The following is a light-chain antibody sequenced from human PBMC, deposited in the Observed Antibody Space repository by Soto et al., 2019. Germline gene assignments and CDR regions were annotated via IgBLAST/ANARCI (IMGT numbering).Light chain of an antibody. CDR3: SSYTSSSTLV. Sequence: HSALTQPASVSGSPGQSITISCTGTSSDVGGYNYVSWYQQHPGKAPKLMIYEVSNRPSGVSNRFSGSKSGNTASLTISGLQAEDEADYYCSSYTSSSTLVFGGGTK. CDR2: EVS. CDR1: SSDVGGYNY. V-gene: IGLV2-14*01. J-gene: IGLJ3*02.